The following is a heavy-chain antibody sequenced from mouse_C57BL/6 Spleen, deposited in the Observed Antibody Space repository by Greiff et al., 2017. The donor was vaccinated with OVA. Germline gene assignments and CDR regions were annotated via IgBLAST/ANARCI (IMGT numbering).Heavy chain of an antibody. CDR2: INPNNGGT. CDR3: ARNYYGRSYDWYFGV. V-gene: IGHV1-26*01. Sequence: EVQLQQSGPELVKPGASVKISCKASGYTFTDYYLNWVKQSHGKSLEWIGDINPNNGGTSYNQKFKGKATLTVDKSSRTAYMERRSLTAEDSAVYYCARNYYGRSYDWYFGVWGTGTTVTVSS. D-gene: IGHD1-1*01. CDR1: GYTFTDYY. J-gene: IGHJ1*03.